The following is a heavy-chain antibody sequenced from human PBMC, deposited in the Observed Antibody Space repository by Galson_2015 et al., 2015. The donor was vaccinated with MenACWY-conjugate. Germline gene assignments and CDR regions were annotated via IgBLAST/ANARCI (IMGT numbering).Heavy chain of an antibody. CDR3: VRGSSGWRGMDI. J-gene: IGHJ6*02. CDR2: ICAGGISI. CDR1: GFAFSNYC. Sequence: PLRIACAASGFAFSNYCLHCVRHAPGKGLECVSRICAGGISIMYGDSVRGRFTISRDDAENTLYLQMDGLRADDTAVYFCVRGSSGWRGMDIWGQGTTVTVSS. V-gene: IGHV3-74*03. D-gene: IGHD6-19*01.